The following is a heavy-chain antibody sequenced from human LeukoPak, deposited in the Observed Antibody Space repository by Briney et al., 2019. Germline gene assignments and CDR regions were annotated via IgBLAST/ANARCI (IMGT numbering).Heavy chain of an antibody. Sequence: KPGGSLRLSCAASGFTFSDYYMSWIRQAPGKGLEWVSYISSSGSTMYYADSVKGRFPISRDNAKNSLYLQMNSLRAEDTAVYYCARDGQVGIAARHDYWGEGTLVTVSS. J-gene: IGHJ4*02. CDR1: GFTFSDYY. CDR2: ISSSGSTM. D-gene: IGHD6-6*01. V-gene: IGHV3-11*04. CDR3: ARDGQVGIAARHDY.